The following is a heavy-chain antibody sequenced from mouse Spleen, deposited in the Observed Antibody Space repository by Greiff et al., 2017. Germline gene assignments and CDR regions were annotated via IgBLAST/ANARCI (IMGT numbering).Heavy chain of an antibody. V-gene: IGHV1-22*01. CDR2: INPNNGGT. D-gene: IGHD2-13*01. CDR1: GYTFTDYN. CDR3: ARGGDYGDY. J-gene: IGHJ2*01. Sequence: DVKLQESGPELVKPGASVKMSCKASGYTFTDYNMHWVKQSHGKSLEWIGYINPNNGGTSYNQKFKGKATLTVNKSSSTAYMELRSLTSEDSAVYYCARGGDYGDYWGQGTTLTVSS.